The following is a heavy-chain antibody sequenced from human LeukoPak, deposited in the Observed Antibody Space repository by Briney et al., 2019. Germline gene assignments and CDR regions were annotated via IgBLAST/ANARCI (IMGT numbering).Heavy chain of an antibody. CDR2: MNPNSGNT. V-gene: IGHV1-8*01. Sequence: AAVKVSCKASGYTFTSYDINWVRQATGQGLEWMGWMNPNSGNTGYAQKFQGRVTMTRNTSISTAYMELSSLRSEDTAVYYCARVCNGGYGEGDWFDPWGQGTLVTVSS. D-gene: IGHD2-15*01. CDR1: GYTFTSYD. J-gene: IGHJ5*02. CDR3: ARVCNGGYGEGDWFDP.